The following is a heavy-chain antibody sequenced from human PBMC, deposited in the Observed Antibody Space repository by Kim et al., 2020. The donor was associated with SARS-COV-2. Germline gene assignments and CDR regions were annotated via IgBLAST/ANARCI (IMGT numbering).Heavy chain of an antibody. CDR2: INHSGST. D-gene: IGHD3-22*01. CDR3: AREEWGTYYYDSSGYYYGC. J-gene: IGHJ4*02. Sequence: SETLSLTCAVYGGSFSGYYWSWIRQPPGKGLEWIGEINHSGSTNYNPSLKSRVTISVDTSKNQFSLKLSSVTAADTAVYYCAREEWGTYYYDSSGYYYGCWGQGTLVTVST. V-gene: IGHV4-34*01. CDR1: GGSFSGYY.